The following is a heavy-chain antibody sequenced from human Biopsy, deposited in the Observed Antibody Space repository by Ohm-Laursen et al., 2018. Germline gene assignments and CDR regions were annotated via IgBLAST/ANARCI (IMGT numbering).Heavy chain of an antibody. J-gene: IGHJ3*02. CDR3: ARGTGRYYVYGAFDI. V-gene: IGHV4-4*07. Sequence: TLSLTCAVSGDSINNYYWSWIRQPAGKGLEWIGRIYTSGSPNYNLSLESRVTMSVDTPKNQFSLNLRSVTAADTAVYYCARGTGRYYVYGAFDIWGQGTVVTVSS. CDR1: GDSINNYY. D-gene: IGHD1-26*01. CDR2: IYTSGSP.